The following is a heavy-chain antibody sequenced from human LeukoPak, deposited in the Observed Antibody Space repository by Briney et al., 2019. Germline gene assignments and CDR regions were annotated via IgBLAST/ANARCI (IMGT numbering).Heavy chain of an antibody. V-gene: IGHV3-53*01. CDR3: AKVPYYDFWSGYCHFDY. D-gene: IGHD3-3*01. CDR1: GFTVGTSY. J-gene: IGHJ4*02. CDR2: IYTGSST. Sequence: GGSLRLSCEASGFTVGTSYMSWVRQAPGKGLEWVSLIYTGSSTYYTNSVKGRFTISRDNSKNTVYLQMNSLRAEDTAVYYCAKVPYYDFWSGYCHFDYWGQGTLVTVSS.